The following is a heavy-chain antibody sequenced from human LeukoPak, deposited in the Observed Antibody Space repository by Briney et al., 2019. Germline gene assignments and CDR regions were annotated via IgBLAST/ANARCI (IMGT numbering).Heavy chain of an antibody. J-gene: IGHJ4*02. CDR2: INTDGSST. D-gene: IGHD6-13*01. V-gene: IGHV3-74*01. CDR3: ARGKQQLILDS. Sequence: GSLRLFCSGSGFPFSSYWMHWGRQAPGKGLGWVSRINTDGSSTTYADSVKGRFTISRDNAKNTLYLLMNSLRAEDTAVYYCARGKQQLILDSWGQGTLVTVSS. CDR1: GFPFSSYW.